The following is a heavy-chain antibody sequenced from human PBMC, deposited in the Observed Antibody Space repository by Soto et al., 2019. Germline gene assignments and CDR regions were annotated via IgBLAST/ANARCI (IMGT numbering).Heavy chain of an antibody. CDR3: ARRNYYDSTTPHFDH. CDR2: IDPSDSYT. V-gene: IGHV5-10-1*01. Sequence: GESLKISCKGSGYSFTSYWISWVRQMPGKGLEWMGRIDPSDSYTNYSPSFQGHVTISADKSISTAYLQWSSLKASDTAMYYCARRNYYDSTTPHFDHWGQGTLVTVSS. D-gene: IGHD3-22*01. CDR1: GYSFTSYW. J-gene: IGHJ4*02.